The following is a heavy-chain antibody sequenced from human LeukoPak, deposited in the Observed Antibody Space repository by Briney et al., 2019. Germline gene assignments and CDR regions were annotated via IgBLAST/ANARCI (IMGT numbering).Heavy chain of an antibody. J-gene: IGHJ3*02. V-gene: IGHV3-23*01. D-gene: IGHD3-16*02. CDR2: ISGGGGST. CDR1: GFTFSSYA. CDR3: AKARYRPLNAFDI. Sequence: TGGSLRLSCAASGFTFSSYAMSWVRQAPGKGLEWVSAISGGGGSTYYADSVKGRFTISSDNSKNTLYLQMNSLRAEDTAVYYCAKARYRPLNAFDIWGQGTMVTVSS.